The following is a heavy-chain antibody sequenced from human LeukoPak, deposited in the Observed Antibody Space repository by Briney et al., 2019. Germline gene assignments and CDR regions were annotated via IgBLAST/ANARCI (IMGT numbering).Heavy chain of an antibody. Sequence: PSETLSLTCTVSGGSVSSGSYYWSWIRQPPGKGLEWIGYIYYSGSTNYNPSLKSRVTISVDTSKNQFSLKLSSVTAADTAVYYCARVGSSSWYEYDYWGQGTLVTVSS. D-gene: IGHD6-13*01. V-gene: IGHV4-61*01. J-gene: IGHJ4*02. CDR2: IYYSGST. CDR1: GGSVSSGSYY. CDR3: ARVGSSSWYEYDY.